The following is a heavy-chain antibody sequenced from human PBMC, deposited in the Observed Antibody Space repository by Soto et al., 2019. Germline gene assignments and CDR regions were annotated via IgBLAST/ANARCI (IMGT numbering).Heavy chain of an antibody. CDR3: ANRTTDWYNHFDS. V-gene: IGHV3-23*01. Sequence: EVKLLGSGGGPVQPGGSLRLSCAASGFTFSSYGMSWVRQAPGKGLEWVSGISGSGGSTYYADSVKGRFTISRDNSNNTLYLQMNSLRAEDTAVYYCANRTTDWYNHFDSWGQGTLVTVSS. CDR1: GFTFSSYG. CDR2: ISGSGGST. J-gene: IGHJ4*02. D-gene: IGHD1-1*01.